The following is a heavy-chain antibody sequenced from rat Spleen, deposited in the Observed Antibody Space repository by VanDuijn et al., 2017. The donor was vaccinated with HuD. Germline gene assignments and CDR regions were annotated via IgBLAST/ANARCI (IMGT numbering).Heavy chain of an antibody. CDR1: GVTFTNAW. V-gene: IGHV6-8*01. CDR2: IKAKSNNYAT. Sequence: EVQLVETGGSLVQPGKSLKVTCATSGVTFTNAWMHWVRQSPEKQLEWVAQIKAKSNNYATYYAESVKGRFSISRDDSKSSIYLQMNNLKEEETAIYYCTWEGPFSWFAYWGPGTMVTVSS. J-gene: IGHJ1*01. CDR3: TWEGPFSWFAY. D-gene: IGHD1-11*01.